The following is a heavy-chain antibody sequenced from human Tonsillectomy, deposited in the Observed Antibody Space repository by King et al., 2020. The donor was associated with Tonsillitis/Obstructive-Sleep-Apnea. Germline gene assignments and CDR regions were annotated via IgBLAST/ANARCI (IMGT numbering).Heavy chain of an antibody. CDR2: IIPIFGQV. D-gene: IGHD3-10*01. Sequence: VQLVESGAEVKKPGSSVKVSCKASGGTLSRYTVSWVRQAPGQGLEWMGGIIPIFGQVASAQGFQDRVKSTADESTNTVYMELSSLRSEDTAVYYCARDLRLGTNWFDPWGQGTLVTVSS. J-gene: IGHJ5*02. CDR3: ARDLRLGTNWFDP. V-gene: IGHV1-69*01. CDR1: GGTLSRYT.